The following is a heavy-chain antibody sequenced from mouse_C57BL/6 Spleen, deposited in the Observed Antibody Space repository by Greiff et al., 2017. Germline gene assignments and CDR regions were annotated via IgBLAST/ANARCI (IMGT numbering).Heavy chain of an antibody. CDR3: ARQNITTVVVEYYFDY. CDR2: ISSGGSYT. Sequence: EVQLVESGGDLVKPGGSLKLSCAASGFPFSSYGMSWVRQTPDKRLEWVATISSGGSYTYYPDSVKGRFTISRDNAKNTLYLQMSSLKSEDTAMYYCARQNITTVVVEYYFDYWGQGTTLTVSS. D-gene: IGHD1-1*01. CDR1: GFPFSSYG. J-gene: IGHJ2*01. V-gene: IGHV5-6*01.